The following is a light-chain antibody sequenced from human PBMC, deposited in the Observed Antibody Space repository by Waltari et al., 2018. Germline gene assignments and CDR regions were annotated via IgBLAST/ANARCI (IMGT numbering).Light chain of an antibody. J-gene: IGKJ5*01. CDR1: QPIGTY. V-gene: IGKV1-39*01. CDR3: QQTKNVPPIT. CDR2: DAS. Sequence: DIQMTQSPTSLAASVGDRVIITCRASQPIGTYLNWYQQKRGKAPQLLIYDASSLRSGVPSRFSGSGSGTDFSLTITSLQPDDFATYYCQQTKNVPPITFGQGTRL.